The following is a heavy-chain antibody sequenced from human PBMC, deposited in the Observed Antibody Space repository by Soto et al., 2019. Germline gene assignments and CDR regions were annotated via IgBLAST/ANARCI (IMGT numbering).Heavy chain of an antibody. D-gene: IGHD3-3*01. J-gene: IGHJ6*02. CDR2: IYPGDSDT. CDR3: AGTNYDFWSGLDYYYYGMDV. Sequence: TGESLKISCKGSGYSFTSYWIGWVRQMPGKGLEWMGIIYPGDSDTRYSPSFQGQVTISADKSISTAYLQWSSLKASDTAMYYCAGTNYDFWSGLDYYYYGMDVWDQGTTVTVSS. CDR1: GYSFTSYW. V-gene: IGHV5-51*01.